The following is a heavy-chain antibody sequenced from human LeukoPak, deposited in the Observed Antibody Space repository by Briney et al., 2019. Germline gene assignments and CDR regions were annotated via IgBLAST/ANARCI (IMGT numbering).Heavy chain of an antibody. CDR3: ARGRSGHGGLDY. J-gene: IGHJ4*02. V-gene: IGHV4-59*01. CDR1: GFTFSSYG. Sequence: GTLRLSCAASGFTFSSYGMSWIRQPPGKGLEWIGYIYYSGSTAYNPSLKSRLTISLDTSKNQFSLKLNSVTAADTAVYYCARGRSGHGGLDYWGQGTLVTVSS. CDR2: IYYSGST. D-gene: IGHD3-10*01.